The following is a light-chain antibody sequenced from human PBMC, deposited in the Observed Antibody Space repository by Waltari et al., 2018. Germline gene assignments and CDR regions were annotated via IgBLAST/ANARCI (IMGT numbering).Light chain of an antibody. V-gene: IGKV3-11*01. CDR3: QQRSNWQGLT. CDR1: QSVGDY. Sequence: EIVLTQSPATLSLSPGERATISCRASQSVGDYLAWYQQRPGQAPRLLIYDASSRATDIPARFSASGSGTDFTLTISSLEPEDFAIYYCQQRSNWQGLTFGGGTRVEI. CDR2: DAS. J-gene: IGKJ4*01.